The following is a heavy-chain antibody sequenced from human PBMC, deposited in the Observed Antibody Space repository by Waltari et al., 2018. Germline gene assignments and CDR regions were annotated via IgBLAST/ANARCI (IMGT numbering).Heavy chain of an antibody. V-gene: IGHV4-38-2*01. D-gene: IGHD6-13*01. CDR2: IYHSGST. CDR1: GYSISSGYY. CDR3: ARYSQQLVLKALFNWYFDL. Sequence: QVQLQESGPGLVKPSETLSLTCAVSGYSISSGYYWGWIRQHPGKGLEWIGSIYHSGSTYYNPSLKSRVTISVDTSKNQFSLKLSSVTAADTAVYYCARYSQQLVLKALFNWYFDLWGRGTLVTVSS. J-gene: IGHJ2*01.